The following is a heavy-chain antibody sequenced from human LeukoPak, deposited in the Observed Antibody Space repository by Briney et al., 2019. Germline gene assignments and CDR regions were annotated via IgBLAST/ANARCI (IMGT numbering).Heavy chain of an antibody. J-gene: IGHJ4*02. CDR2: IYSGGST. CDR3: ARATFSSGSWYFDY. V-gene: IGHV3-66*01. D-gene: IGHD6-13*01. Sequence: GGSLRLSCAASGFTVSSNYMSWVRQAPGKGLEWVSVIYSGGSTYYADSVKGRFTISRDNSKNTLYLQMNSLRAEDTAVYYCARATFSSGSWYFDYWGQGTLVTVSS. CDR1: GFTVSSNY.